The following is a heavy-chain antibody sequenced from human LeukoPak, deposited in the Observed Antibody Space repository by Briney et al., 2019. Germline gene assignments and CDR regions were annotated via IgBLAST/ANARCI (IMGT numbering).Heavy chain of an antibody. CDR3: ARRQCSSISCYYAFDI. CDR1: VFTFSSYW. V-gene: IGHV3-7*01. Sequence: GGSLRLSCAASVFTFSSYWMSWVRQAPGKGLEWVANIKQDGSEKYYVDSLKGRFTISRDNAKNSLYLQMNSLGAEDTAVYYCARRQCSSISCYYAFDIWGQGTMVTVSS. D-gene: IGHD2-2*01. J-gene: IGHJ3*02. CDR2: IKQDGSEK.